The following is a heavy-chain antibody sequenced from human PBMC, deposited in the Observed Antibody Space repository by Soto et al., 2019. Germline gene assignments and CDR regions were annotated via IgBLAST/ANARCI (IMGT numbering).Heavy chain of an antibody. CDR2: IYYSGFT. V-gene: IGHV4-31*03. CDR3: ARSVDP. Sequence: TLSLTCTVSGGSISSSSYYWGWTRQHPGKGLEWIGYIYYSGFTYYTPSLKSRVTMSVDTSKNQFSLKLSSVTAADTAVYYCARSVDPWGQGTLVTVSS. CDR1: GGSISSSSYY. J-gene: IGHJ5*02.